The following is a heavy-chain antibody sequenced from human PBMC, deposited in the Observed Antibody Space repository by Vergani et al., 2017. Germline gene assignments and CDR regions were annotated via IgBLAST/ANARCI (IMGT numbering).Heavy chain of an antibody. Sequence: EVQLVESGGGLIQPRGSLRLSCAASGFTVSSNYMSWVRQAPGKGLEWVSVIYSGGSTYYADSVKGRFTISRDNSKNTLYLQMNSLRAEDTAVYYCARSLENCSSTSCYEEPLWFDPWGQGTLVTVSS. J-gene: IGHJ5*02. D-gene: IGHD2-2*01. V-gene: IGHV3-53*01. CDR1: GFTVSSNY. CDR2: IYSGGST. CDR3: ARSLENCSSTSCYEEPLWFDP.